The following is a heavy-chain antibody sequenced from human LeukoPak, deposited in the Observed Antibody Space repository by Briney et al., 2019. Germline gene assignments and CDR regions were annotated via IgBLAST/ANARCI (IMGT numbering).Heavy chain of an antibody. D-gene: IGHD5-18*01. CDR1: GFTFSSYG. CDR2: ISYDGGNK. Sequence: SGRSLRLSCAASGFTFSSYGMHWVRQAPGKGLEWVAVISYDGGNKYYADSVKGRFTISRDNSKNTLYLQMNSLRAEDTAVYYCAKGCEYSYGFADYWGQGTLVTVSS. CDR3: AKGCEYSYGFADY. J-gene: IGHJ4*02. V-gene: IGHV3-30*18.